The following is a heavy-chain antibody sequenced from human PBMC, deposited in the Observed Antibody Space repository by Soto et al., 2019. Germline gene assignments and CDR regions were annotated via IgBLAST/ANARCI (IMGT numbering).Heavy chain of an antibody. Sequence: GGSLRLSCAASGFAFSSHAMHWVRQAPGKGLEWVAIISNDGRNEYYADSVKGRFTISRDNSKNTLYLQMISLRAEDTALNYCARGEYSSSWFPDYWGQGTLVTVSS. CDR3: ARGEYSSSWFPDY. CDR1: GFAFSSHA. D-gene: IGHD6-13*01. CDR2: ISNDGRNE. J-gene: IGHJ4*02. V-gene: IGHV3-30*04.